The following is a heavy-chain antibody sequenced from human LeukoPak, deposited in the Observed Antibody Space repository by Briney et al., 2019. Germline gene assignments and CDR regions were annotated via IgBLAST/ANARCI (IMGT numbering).Heavy chain of an antibody. CDR1: GGSFSSGDYY. CDR2: IYYSGST. CDR3: ARGITRRRTFDI. J-gene: IGHJ3*02. Sequence: SETLSLTCTVSGGSFSSGDYYWGWIRQPPGKGLEWIGYIYYSGSTYYNPSLKSRITMSVDTSKNQFSLKLSSVTAADTALYYCARGITRRRTFDIWGQGTLVTVSS. V-gene: IGHV4-30-4*01. D-gene: IGHD3-10*01.